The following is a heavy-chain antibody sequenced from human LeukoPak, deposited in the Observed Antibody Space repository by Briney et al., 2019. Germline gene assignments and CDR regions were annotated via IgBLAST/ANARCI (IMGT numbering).Heavy chain of an antibody. CDR3: ASSRGSSSWYGGDAFDI. V-gene: IGHV4-4*02. D-gene: IGHD6-13*01. Sequence: PSGTLSLTCAVSGGSISSSNWWCWVRPPPGEGLEWSGEIYHSGSTNYNPSLKSRVTISVDKSKNQFSLKLSSVTAADTAVYYCASSRGSSSWYGGDAFDIWGQGTMVTVSS. J-gene: IGHJ3*02. CDR1: GGSISSSNW. CDR2: IYHSGST.